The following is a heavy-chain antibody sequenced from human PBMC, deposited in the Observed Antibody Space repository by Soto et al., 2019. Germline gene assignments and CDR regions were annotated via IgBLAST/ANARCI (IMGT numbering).Heavy chain of an antibody. CDR3: AKDRGFREQWPRFVFDY. V-gene: IGHV3-30*18. Sequence: GGSLRLSCAASGFTFSSYGMHWVRQAPGKGLEWVAVISYDGSNKYYADSVKGRFTISRDNSKNTLYLQMNSLRAEDTAVYYCAKDRGFREQWPRFVFDYWGQGTLVTVSS. CDR1: GFTFSSYG. J-gene: IGHJ4*02. CDR2: ISYDGSNK. D-gene: IGHD6-19*01.